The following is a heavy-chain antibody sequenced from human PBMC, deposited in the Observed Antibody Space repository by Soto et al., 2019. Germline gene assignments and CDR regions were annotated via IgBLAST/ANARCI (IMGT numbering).Heavy chain of an antibody. Sequence: ASVKVSCKASGFTFFTSAVQWVRQARGQCLEWIGWIVVGSGNTNYAQKFQERVTITRDMSTNTAYMELSSLRSEGTAVYYCAADPYCGGDCYFDYWGQGIMVTVS. CDR1: GFTFFTSA. D-gene: IGHD2-21*02. CDR2: IVVGSGNT. J-gene: IGHJ4*02. CDR3: AADPYCGGDCYFDY. V-gene: IGHV1-58*01.